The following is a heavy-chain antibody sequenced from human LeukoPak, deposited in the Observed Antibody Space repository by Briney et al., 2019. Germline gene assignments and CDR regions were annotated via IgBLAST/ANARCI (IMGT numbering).Heavy chain of an antibody. D-gene: IGHD5-24*01. CDR1: GFTFSNNW. V-gene: IGHV3-7*01. Sequence: GGSLRLSCAASGFTFSNNWMHWVRQAPGKGLEWVANIKQDGSEKDYVDALKGRFTISRDNAKNSLYLQMNSLRAEDTAVYYCARWLELMRNFDWWGQGTLVTVSS. CDR3: ARWLELMRNFDW. CDR2: IKQDGSEK. J-gene: IGHJ4*02.